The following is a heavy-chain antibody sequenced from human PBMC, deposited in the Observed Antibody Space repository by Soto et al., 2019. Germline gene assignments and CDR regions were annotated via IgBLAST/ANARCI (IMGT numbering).Heavy chain of an antibody. D-gene: IGHD4-4*01. Sequence: VASVKVSCKASRYTFPSYGLSWVRPAPVPGLAWIGWISAYNGNTNYAQKLQGRVTMTTDTSTSTAYMDLRSLRADDTAVYYCSRQAVQYPRLDYGMDVWGQGTTVTVSS. J-gene: IGHJ6*02. V-gene: IGHV1-18*04. CDR3: SRQAVQYPRLDYGMDV. CDR2: ISAYNGNT. CDR1: RYTFPSYG.